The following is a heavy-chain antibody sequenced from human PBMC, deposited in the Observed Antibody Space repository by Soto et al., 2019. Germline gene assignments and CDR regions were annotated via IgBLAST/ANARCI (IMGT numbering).Heavy chain of an antibody. V-gene: IGHV3-53*01. CDR2: IYSGGST. Sequence: EVQLVESGGGLIQPGGSLRLSCAASGFTVSSNYMSWVRQAPGKGLEWVSVIYSGGSTYYADSVKGRFTISRDNSKNTLYLQMNSLRAEDTAVYYCARDAPTTVKAFDIWGQGTMVTVSS. D-gene: IGHD4-17*01. CDR1: GFTVSSNY. J-gene: IGHJ3*02. CDR3: ARDAPTTVKAFDI.